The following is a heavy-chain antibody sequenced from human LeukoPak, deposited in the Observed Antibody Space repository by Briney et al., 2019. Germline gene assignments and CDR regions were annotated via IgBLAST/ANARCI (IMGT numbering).Heavy chain of an antibody. D-gene: IGHD6-13*01. V-gene: IGHV1-8*01. J-gene: IGHJ3*02. CDR2: MNPNSGNT. Sequence: GASEKVSCKASGYTFTSYDINWVRQATGQGLEWMGWMNPNSGNTGYAQKFQGRVTMTRSTSISTAYMELSSLRSEDTAVYYCARMYSSSWTQYAFDIWGQGTMVTVSS. CDR1: GYTFTSYD. CDR3: ARMYSSSWTQYAFDI.